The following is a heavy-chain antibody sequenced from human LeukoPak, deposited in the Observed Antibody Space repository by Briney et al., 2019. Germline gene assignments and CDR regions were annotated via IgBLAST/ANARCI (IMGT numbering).Heavy chain of an antibody. J-gene: IGHJ3*02. CDR3: ARPRRSAFDI. V-gene: IGHV4-34*01. CDR2: INHSGST. CDR1: GGSFCGYY. Sequence: SETLSLTCAVYGGSFCGYYWSWIRQPPGKGLEWIGEINHSGSTNYNPSLKSRVTISVDTSKNQFSLKLSSVTAADTAVYYCARPRRSAFDIWGQGTMVTVSS.